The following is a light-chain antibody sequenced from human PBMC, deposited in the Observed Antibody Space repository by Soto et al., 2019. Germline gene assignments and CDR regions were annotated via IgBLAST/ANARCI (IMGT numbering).Light chain of an antibody. CDR1: QSVSSY. CDR3: QQRSDWPLT. V-gene: IGKV3-11*01. Sequence: EIVLTQSPAPLSLSPGERATLSCRASQSVSSYLAWYQQKPGQAPRLLIYDASNRATGIPARFSGSGSATDFTLTISSLEPEDFAVYYCQQRSDWPLTFGPGTKVDIK. CDR2: DAS. J-gene: IGKJ3*01.